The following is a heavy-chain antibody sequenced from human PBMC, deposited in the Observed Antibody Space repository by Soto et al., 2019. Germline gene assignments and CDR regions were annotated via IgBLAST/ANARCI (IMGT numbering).Heavy chain of an antibody. CDR3: AIPSSALPFRP. CDR2: IYYTGST. J-gene: IGHJ5*02. CDR1: GGSISSSLYY. D-gene: IGHD6-19*01. Sequence: QLQLQESGPGLVKPSETLSLTCTVSGGSISSSLYYWGWIRQPPGKGLEWIASIYYTGSTYYNPSLKSRVTISVDTSKNQFSLKLTSVTAADTAVYYCAIPSSALPFRPWGQGTLVTVSS. V-gene: IGHV4-39*01.